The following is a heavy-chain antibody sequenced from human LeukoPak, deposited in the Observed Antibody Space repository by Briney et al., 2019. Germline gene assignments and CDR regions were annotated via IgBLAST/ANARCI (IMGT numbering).Heavy chain of an antibody. CDR1: GGSFSGYY. D-gene: IGHD3-16*01. J-gene: IGHJ4*02. CDR3: ASGNNVFLVFDY. Sequence: SETLSLTCAVYGGSFSGYYWSWIRQPPGKGLEWIGEINHSGSTNYNPSLKSRVTISVDTSKNQFSLKLSSVTAADPAVYYCASGNNVFLVFDYGGRGTLVTASS. V-gene: IGHV4-34*01. CDR2: INHSGST.